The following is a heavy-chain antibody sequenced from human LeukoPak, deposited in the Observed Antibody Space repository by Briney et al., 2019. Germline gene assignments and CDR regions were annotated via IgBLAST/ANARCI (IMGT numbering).Heavy chain of an antibody. V-gene: IGHV4-59*01. CDR3: ARDRYSGSTLGTYGMDV. CDR2: IYYSGST. Sequence: SETLSLTCTVSGGSISSYYWSWVRQPPGKGLEWIGYIYYSGSTNYNPSLKSRVTISVDTSKNQFSLKLSSVTAADTAVYYCARDRYSGSTLGTYGMDVWGQGTTVTVSS. J-gene: IGHJ6*02. CDR1: GGSISSYY. D-gene: IGHD1-26*01.